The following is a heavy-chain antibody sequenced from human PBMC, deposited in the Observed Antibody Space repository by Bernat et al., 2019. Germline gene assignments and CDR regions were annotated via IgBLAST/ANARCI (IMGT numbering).Heavy chain of an antibody. CDR3: TRRSSSSGWSYFDY. D-gene: IGHD6-19*01. Sequence: EVQLVESGGGLVKPGGSLRLSCAASGFSFTNAWMNWVRQAPGKGLEWVGRIKGKTDGGKKDYAAPGKGSFTTSRDDTKTTLYLQINSLKPEDTAVYNCTRRSSSSGWSYFDYWGQGTLVTVSS. J-gene: IGHJ4*02. CDR1: GFSFTNAW. CDR2: IKGKTDGGKK. V-gene: IGHV3-15*07.